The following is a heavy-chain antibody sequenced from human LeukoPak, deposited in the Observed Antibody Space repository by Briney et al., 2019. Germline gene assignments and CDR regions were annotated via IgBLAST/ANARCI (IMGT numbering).Heavy chain of an antibody. Sequence: GGSLRLSCAASGFTFSNAWMSWVRQAPGKGLEWVSSISSSSSYIYYADSVKGRFTISRDNAKNSLYLQMNSLRAEDTAVYYCARVEKELLWFGELLPNYYYYGMDVWGQGTTVTVSS. CDR3: ARVEKELLWFGELLPNYYYYGMDV. CDR2: ISSSSSYI. V-gene: IGHV3-21*01. J-gene: IGHJ6*02. D-gene: IGHD3-10*01. CDR1: GFTFSNAW.